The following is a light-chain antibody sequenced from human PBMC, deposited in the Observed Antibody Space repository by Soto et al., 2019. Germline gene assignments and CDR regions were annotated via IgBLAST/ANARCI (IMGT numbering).Light chain of an antibody. V-gene: IGKV1-39*01. J-gene: IGKJ1*01. CDR2: EAS. Sequence: DIRMTQSPSSLSASVGVRVTITCRAIKSIDTHLKWYQQHPGKAPNALIYEASNLQSGVPSRFSGSGSGTDFTLTISGLQPDDSATYYCHQTYSPPDTFGQGTKVDIK. CDR1: KSIDTH. CDR3: HQTYSPPDT.